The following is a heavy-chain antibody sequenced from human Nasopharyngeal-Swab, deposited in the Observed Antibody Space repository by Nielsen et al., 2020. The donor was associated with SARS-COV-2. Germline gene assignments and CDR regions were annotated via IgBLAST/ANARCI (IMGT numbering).Heavy chain of an antibody. CDR1: GGSISSYY. V-gene: IGHV4-59*08. D-gene: IGHD3-10*01. CDR3: ARLAPIMVRGVPDAFDI. J-gene: IGHJ3*02. Sequence: SETLSLTCTVSGGSISSYYWSWIRQPPEKGLEWIGYIYYSGSTNYNPSLKSRVTISVDTSKNQFSLKLSSVTAADTAVYYCARLAPIMVRGVPDAFDIWGQGTMVTVSS. CDR2: IYYSGST.